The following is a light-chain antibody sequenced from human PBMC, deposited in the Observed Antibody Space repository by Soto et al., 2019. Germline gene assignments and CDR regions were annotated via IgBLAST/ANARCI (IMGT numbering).Light chain of an antibody. CDR1: QRVSNNY. V-gene: IGKV3-20*01. J-gene: IGKJ1*01. Sequence: EIVLTQSPGTLSLSPGERATLSCRASQRVSNNYLAWYQQKPGQAPRLLIFGAYNRAAGIPDRFIGSGSGTDFSLTISRLESEDAAVYHCQQYALSPWTFGQGTKVEIK. CDR3: QQYALSPWT. CDR2: GAY.